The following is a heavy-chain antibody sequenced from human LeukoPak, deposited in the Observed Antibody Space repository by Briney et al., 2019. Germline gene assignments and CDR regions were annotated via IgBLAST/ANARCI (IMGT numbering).Heavy chain of an antibody. Sequence: SETLSLTCAVYGGSFSGYYWSWIRQPPGKGLEWIGEINHSGSTNYNPSLKCRVTISVDTSKNQFSLKLSSVTAADTAVYYCAREEKIAVAGIDIWGQGTMVTVSS. D-gene: IGHD6-19*01. V-gene: IGHV4-34*01. CDR1: GGSFSGYY. CDR3: AREEKIAVAGIDI. J-gene: IGHJ3*02. CDR2: INHSGST.